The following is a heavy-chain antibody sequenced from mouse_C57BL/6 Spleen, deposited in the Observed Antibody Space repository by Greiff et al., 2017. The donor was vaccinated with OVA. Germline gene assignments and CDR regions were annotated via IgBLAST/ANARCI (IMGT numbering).Heavy chain of an antibody. J-gene: IGHJ4*01. V-gene: IGHV1-72*01. Sequence: VKLQQPGAELVKPGASVKLSCKASGYTFTSYWMHWVKQSPGRGLEWIGRIDPNSGGTKYNEKFKSKATLTVDKPSSTAYMQLSSLTSEDSAVYYCARSEFITTVVSYYAMDYWGQGTSVTVSS. CDR1: GYTFTSYW. CDR2: IDPNSGGT. D-gene: IGHD1-1*01. CDR3: ARSEFITTVVSYYAMDY.